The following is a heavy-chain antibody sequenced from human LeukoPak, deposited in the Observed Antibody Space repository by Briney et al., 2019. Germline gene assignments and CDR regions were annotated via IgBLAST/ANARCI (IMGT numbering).Heavy chain of an antibody. CDR2: INHSGST. J-gene: IGHJ4*02. CDR1: GGSISTSNYY. V-gene: IGHV4-39*07. CDR3: ARDSSGWQGYFDY. D-gene: IGHD6-19*01. Sequence: SETLSLTCTVSGGSISTSNYYWGWIRQPPGKGLEWIGEINHSGSTYYNPSLKSRVTISVDTSKNQFSLKLSSVTAADTAVYYCARDSSGWQGYFDYWGQGTLVTVSS.